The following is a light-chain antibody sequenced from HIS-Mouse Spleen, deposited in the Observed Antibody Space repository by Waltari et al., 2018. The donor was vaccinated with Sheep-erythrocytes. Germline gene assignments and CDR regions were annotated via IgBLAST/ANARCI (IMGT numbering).Light chain of an antibody. CDR1: QSISSY. V-gene: IGKV1-39*01. CDR3: QQSYSTPYT. Sequence: DIQMTQSPSSLSASVGDRVTITCRASQSISSYLNWYQQHPGKAPTLLIYAASRLQSGVPSRFSGSGSGTDFTLTISSLQPEDFATYYCQQSYSTPYTFGQGTKLEIK. J-gene: IGKJ2*01. CDR2: AAS.